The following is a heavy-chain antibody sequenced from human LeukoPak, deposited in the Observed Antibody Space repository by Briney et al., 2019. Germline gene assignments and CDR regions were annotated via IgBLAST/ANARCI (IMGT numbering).Heavy chain of an antibody. V-gene: IGHV4-39*07. Sequence: SETLSLTCTVSGGSIGSSPYYWVWIRQPPGKGLEWIGEIYHSGSTNYNPSLKSRVTISVDKSKNQFSLKLSSVTAADTAVYYCARGRNGDPDYWGQGTLVTVSS. D-gene: IGHD4-17*01. CDR1: GGSIGSSPYY. CDR2: IYHSGST. CDR3: ARGRNGDPDY. J-gene: IGHJ4*02.